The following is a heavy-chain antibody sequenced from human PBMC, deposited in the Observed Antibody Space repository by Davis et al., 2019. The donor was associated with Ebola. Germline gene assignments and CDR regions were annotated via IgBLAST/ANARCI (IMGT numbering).Heavy chain of an antibody. CDR1: GFTFDDYA. D-gene: IGHD3-10*01. V-gene: IGHV3-9*01. J-gene: IGHJ4*02. CDR3: VKGRSGYGSGHLDN. Sequence: GGSLRLSCTASGFTFDDYAMHWVRQTPGKCLEWVSSRSGNSDSIGYADCVKGRFTSSRDNANNSLYLQMNSLRPEDTAFYYFVKGRSGYGSGHLDNWGQGTLVTVSS. CDR2: RSGNSDSI.